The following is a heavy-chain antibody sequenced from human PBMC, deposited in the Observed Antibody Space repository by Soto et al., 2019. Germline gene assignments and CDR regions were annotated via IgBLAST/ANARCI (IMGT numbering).Heavy chain of an antibody. CDR3: ARAGRRGYSGYRTHYYYYYMDV. CDR1: GFTFSSYG. J-gene: IGHJ6*03. Sequence: QVQLVESGGGVVQPGRSLRLSCAASGFTFSSYGMHWVRQAPGKGLEWVAVISYDGSNKYYADSVKGRFTISRGNSKNTLYLQMNSLRAEDTAVYYCARAGRRGYSGYRTHYYYYYMDVWGKGTTVTVSS. D-gene: IGHD5-12*01. CDR2: ISYDGSNK. V-gene: IGHV3-30*03.